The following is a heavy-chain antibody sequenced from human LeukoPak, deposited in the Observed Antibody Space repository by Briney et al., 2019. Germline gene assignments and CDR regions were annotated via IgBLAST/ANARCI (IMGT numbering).Heavy chain of an antibody. D-gene: IGHD5-24*01. CDR2: INLNSGGK. V-gene: IGHV1-2*02. CDR3: ARLNRDDYKYYDQ. Sequence: ASVTVSCKSSGYTFNVYYMHWVRQAPGRGLEWMGWINLNSGGKKYPRKFQDRINMTRDTTIKTDYMELSWLKSDDTAVYYCARLNRDDYKYYDQWGQGTLVTVSS. CDR1: GYTFNVYY. J-gene: IGHJ4*02.